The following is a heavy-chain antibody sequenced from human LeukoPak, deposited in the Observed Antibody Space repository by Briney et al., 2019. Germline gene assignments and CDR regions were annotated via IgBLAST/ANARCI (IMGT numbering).Heavy chain of an antibody. D-gene: IGHD4-17*01. CDR2: LSYDGSNR. CDR3: AKDASTVTLHADY. Sequence: GGSLRLSCAASGFTFSSFGMHWVRQAPGKGLEWVAVLSYDGSNRYYADAVKGRFTISRDNSKNTLYLQMNSLRAEDTAVYYCAKDASTVTLHADYWGQGTLVTVSS. V-gene: IGHV3-30*18. J-gene: IGHJ4*02. CDR1: GFTFSSFG.